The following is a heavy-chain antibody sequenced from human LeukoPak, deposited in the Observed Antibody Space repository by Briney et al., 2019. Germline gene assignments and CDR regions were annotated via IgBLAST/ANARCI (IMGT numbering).Heavy chain of an antibody. J-gene: IGHJ6*03. CDR1: GFTFSSYA. Sequence: GGSLRLSCAASGFTFSSYAMSCVRQAPGKGLEWVSAISGRGGSTYYADSVKGRFTISRDNSKNTLYLRMNSVRAGHTAVYYTAKPGSDVQQKVLLETHYMDVWGNGTTVTVSS. CDR3: AKPGSDVQQKVLLETHYMDV. CDR2: ISGRGGST. D-gene: IGHD2-8*02. V-gene: IGHV3-23*01.